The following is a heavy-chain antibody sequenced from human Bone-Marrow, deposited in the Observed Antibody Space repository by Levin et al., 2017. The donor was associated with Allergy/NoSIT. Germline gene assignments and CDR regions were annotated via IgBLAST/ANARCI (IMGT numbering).Heavy chain of an antibody. D-gene: IGHD3-22*01. CDR2: ITSSGDGI. Sequence: GGSLRLSCAASGFTFRHYTMNWVRQAPGKGLEWVSCITSSGDGIYYADSVKGRFTISRDNAKNSLYLQLNRLRDEDTAMYYCARDPAREYYESSGYSGDQWAQGTLVTVSS. CDR1: GFTFRHYT. CDR3: ARDPAREYYESSGYSGDQ. J-gene: IGHJ4*02. V-gene: IGHV3-48*02.